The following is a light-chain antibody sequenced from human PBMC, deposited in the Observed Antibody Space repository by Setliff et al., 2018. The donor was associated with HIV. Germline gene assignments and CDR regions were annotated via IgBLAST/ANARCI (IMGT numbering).Light chain of an antibody. Sequence: NFMLTQPHSVSESPGKTVIISCTRSSGSIANNYVQWYQQRPGSSPTTIMFEDKQRPTGVPDRLSGSIDRSSNSASLTISGLMTEDEADYYCQSYDGTNWVFGGGTKVTVL. CDR2: EDK. CDR3: QSYDGTNWV. CDR1: SGSIANNY. V-gene: IGLV6-57*01. J-gene: IGLJ3*02.